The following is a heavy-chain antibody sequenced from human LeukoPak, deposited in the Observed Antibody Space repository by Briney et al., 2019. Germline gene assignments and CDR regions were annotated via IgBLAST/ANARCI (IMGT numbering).Heavy chain of an antibody. Sequence: GGSLRLSCAASGFTFDEYAMHWVRQAPGKGLEWVAVISFDGSNKYYADSVKGRFTISRDNSKNTLYLQMNSLRAEDTAVYYCARDFSVDGGPFDYWGQGTLVTVSS. J-gene: IGHJ4*02. CDR3: ARDFSVDGGPFDY. CDR1: GFTFDEYA. CDR2: ISFDGSNK. D-gene: IGHD3-16*01. V-gene: IGHV3-30*03.